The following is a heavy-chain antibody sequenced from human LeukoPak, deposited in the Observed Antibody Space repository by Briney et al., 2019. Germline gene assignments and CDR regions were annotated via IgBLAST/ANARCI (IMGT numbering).Heavy chain of an antibody. CDR3: AKVINMIRGVDAFDF. V-gene: IGHV3-23*01. Sequence: GGSLRLSCAASGFTFSSYAMNWVRQAPGKGLEGVSGISGSAGTTYYADSVKGRFTISRDNSKNTLYLQIDSLRADDTALYYCAKVINMIRGVDAFDFWGQGTMVTVSS. D-gene: IGHD3-10*01. CDR1: GFTFSSYA. J-gene: IGHJ3*01. CDR2: ISGSAGTT.